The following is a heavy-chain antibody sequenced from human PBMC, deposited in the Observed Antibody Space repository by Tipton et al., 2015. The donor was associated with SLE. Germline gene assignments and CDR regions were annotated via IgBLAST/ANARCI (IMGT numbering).Heavy chain of an antibody. V-gene: IGHV4-4*07. CDR1: GGSFSGYS. D-gene: IGHD3-10*01. CDR2: FYTSGST. J-gene: IGHJ4*02. Sequence: LRLSCAVYGGSFSGYSWSWIRQPAGKGLEWIGYFYTSGSTNYNPSLKSRVTISVDTSKNQFSLKLSSVTAADTAVYYCARDRGGYAFDYWGQGTLVTVS. CDR3: ARDRGGYAFDY.